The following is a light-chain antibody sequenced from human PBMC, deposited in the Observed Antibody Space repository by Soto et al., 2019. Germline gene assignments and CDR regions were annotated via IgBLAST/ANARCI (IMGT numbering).Light chain of an antibody. CDR1: QTISSW. CDR3: QHYNSYSEA. CDR2: KAS. J-gene: IGKJ1*01. Sequence: DIQMTQSPSTLSGSVGDRVTITCRASQTISSWLAWYQQKPGKAPKLLIYKASTLKSGDPPRFSGRGSGTEFTLTISSLQPDDFSTYYCQHYNSYSEAFGQGTKVELK. V-gene: IGKV1-5*03.